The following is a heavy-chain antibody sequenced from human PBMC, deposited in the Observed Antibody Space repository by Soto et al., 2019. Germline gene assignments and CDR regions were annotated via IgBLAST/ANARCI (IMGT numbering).Heavy chain of an antibody. Sequence: ASVKVSCKASGYTFTSYDINWVRQATGQGLEWMGWMNPSSGHTGYAQKFQDRVTMTRNTSISTAYMELSSLRSEDTAVYYCAAVQGGGATFHFWGPGTLVTV. D-gene: IGHD1-26*01. J-gene: IGHJ4*02. CDR1: GYTFTSYD. V-gene: IGHV1-8*01. CDR3: AAVQGGGATFHF. CDR2: MNPSSGHT.